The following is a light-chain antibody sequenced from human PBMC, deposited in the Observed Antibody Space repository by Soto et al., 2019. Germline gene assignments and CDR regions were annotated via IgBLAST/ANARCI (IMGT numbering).Light chain of an antibody. J-gene: IGKJ1*01. Sequence: EIVLTQSPATLSLSPGERATLSCRASQSVNNFLAWYQQRPGQAPRLLMYEASNRATGVPARFSGSGSGTDFTHTIVSLEPEDFAIYYCQQRRNWPPTFGQGTKVEIK. CDR1: QSVNNF. CDR3: QQRRNWPPT. CDR2: EAS. V-gene: IGKV3-11*01.